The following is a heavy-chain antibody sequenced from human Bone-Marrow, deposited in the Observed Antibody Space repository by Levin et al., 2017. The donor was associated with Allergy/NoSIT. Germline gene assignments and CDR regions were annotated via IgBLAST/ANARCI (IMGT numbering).Heavy chain of an antibody. CDR1: GFTFSNVW. V-gene: IGHV3-15*01. D-gene: IGHD3-3*01. CDR3: TTDFSRGYSGT. J-gene: IGHJ4*02. CDR2: IKIRSDGGTT. Sequence: GESLKISCAASGFTFSNVWMTWVRQAPGKGLEWVGRIKIRSDGGTTDYAAPVKGRFTISRDDSKDMLYLQMNSLKVEDTAVYYCTTDFSRGYSGTWGQGALVTVSS.